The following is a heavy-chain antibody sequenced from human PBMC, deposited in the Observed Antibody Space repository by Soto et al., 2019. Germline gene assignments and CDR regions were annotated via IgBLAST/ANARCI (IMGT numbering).Heavy chain of an antibody. CDR3: TTVDPPIAVAATPDY. D-gene: IGHD6-19*01. CDR2: IKSKTDGGTT. J-gene: IGHJ4*02. CDR1: GFTFSNAW. Sequence: PGGSLRLSCAASGFTFSNAWMNWVRQAPGKGLEWVGRIKSKTDGGTTDYAAPVKGRFTISRDDSKNTLYLQMNSLKTEDTAVYYCTTVDPPIAVAATPDYWGQGTLVTVSS. V-gene: IGHV3-15*07.